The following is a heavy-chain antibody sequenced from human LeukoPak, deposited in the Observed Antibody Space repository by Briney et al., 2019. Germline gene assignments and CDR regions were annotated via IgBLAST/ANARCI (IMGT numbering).Heavy chain of an antibody. CDR2: INPSGGST. CDR3: ARTPLLYDVLTGYYPEPIDY. CDR1: GYTFTSYY. D-gene: IGHD3-9*01. J-gene: IGHJ4*02. V-gene: IGHV1-46*01. Sequence: ASVKVSCKASGYTFTSYYMHWVRQAPGQGLEWMGIINPSGGSTSYAQKFQGRVTMTTDTYTSTAYMELRSLRSDDTAVYYCARTPLLYDVLTGYYPEPIDYWGQGTLVTVSS.